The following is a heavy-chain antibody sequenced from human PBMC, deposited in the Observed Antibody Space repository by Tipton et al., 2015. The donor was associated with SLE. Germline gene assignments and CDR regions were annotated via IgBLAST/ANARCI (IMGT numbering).Heavy chain of an antibody. Sequence: TLSLTCAVSGYSISSGYYWGWIRQPPGKGLEWIGSIYHSGSTYYNPSLKSRVTISVDTSKNQFSLKLSSVTAADTAVYYCARVYSSGWCAHWDQGTLVTVSS. CDR2: IYHSGST. V-gene: IGHV4-38-2*01. J-gene: IGHJ4*02. CDR1: GYSISSGYY. CDR3: ARVYSSGWCAH. D-gene: IGHD6-19*01.